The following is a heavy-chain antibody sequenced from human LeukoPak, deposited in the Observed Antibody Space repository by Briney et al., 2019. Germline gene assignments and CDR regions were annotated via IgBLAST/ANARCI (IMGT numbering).Heavy chain of an antibody. V-gene: IGHV3-30*18. D-gene: IGHD6-13*01. CDR2: ISYDGSNK. CDR3: AKSYSSRPEGYFDY. J-gene: IGHJ4*02. CDR1: GFTFSSYG. Sequence: GRSLRLSCAASGFTFSSYGMHWVRQAPGKGLEWVAVISYDGSNKYYADSVKGRFTISRDNSKNTLYLQMNSLRAEDTAVYYCAKSYSSRPEGYFDYWGQGTLVTVSS.